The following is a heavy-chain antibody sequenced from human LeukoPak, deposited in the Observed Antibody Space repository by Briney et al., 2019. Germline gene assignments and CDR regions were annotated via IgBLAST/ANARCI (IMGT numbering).Heavy chain of an antibody. CDR1: GGSINSHY. V-gene: IGHV4-59*08. CDR2: IYYTGKN. Sequence: SETLSLTCTVSGGSINSHYWGWIRQPPGKGLQWIGDIYYTGKNNYNPSLKSRVTISLDTSKDHLSLNLTSVVAADTAIYYCVRRDTGWNYFDYWGQGILVTVSS. D-gene: IGHD6-19*01. J-gene: IGHJ4*02. CDR3: VRRDTGWNYFDY.